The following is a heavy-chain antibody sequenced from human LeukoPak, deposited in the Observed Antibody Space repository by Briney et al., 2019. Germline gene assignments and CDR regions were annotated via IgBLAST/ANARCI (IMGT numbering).Heavy chain of an antibody. Sequence: GGSLRLSCAASGFTFSSFGMHWVRQAPGKGLEWVAVISYDGSNKYYADSVKGRFTISRDNSKNTLYLQMNSLKTEDTAVYYCAKDRRSGYDRYFMDSWGQGTLVTVSS. D-gene: IGHD5-12*01. J-gene: IGHJ4*02. CDR2: ISYDGSNK. CDR1: GFTFSSFG. CDR3: AKDRRSGYDRYFMDS. V-gene: IGHV3-30*18.